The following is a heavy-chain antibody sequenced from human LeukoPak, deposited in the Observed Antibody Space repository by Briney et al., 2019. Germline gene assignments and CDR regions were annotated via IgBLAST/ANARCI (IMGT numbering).Heavy chain of an antibody. V-gene: IGHV4-4*07. CDR2: IYTSGST. CDR3: ARGVYLGNGYYFDY. D-gene: IGHD2-8*01. Sequence: PSETLSLTCTVSGGSISSYYWNWIRQPAGKGLEWIGHIYTSGSTNYYSSLKSRVTMSVDTSKNQFSVKLNSVIAADTAMYYCARGVYLGNGYYFDYWGQGTLVTVSS. J-gene: IGHJ4*02. CDR1: GGSISSYY.